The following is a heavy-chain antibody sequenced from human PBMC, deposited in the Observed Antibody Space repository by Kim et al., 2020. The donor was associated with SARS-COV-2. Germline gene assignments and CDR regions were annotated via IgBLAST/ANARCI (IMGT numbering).Heavy chain of an antibody. Sequence: SPSFQGQVTISADKSISTAYLQWSSLKASDTAMYYCARHDVVPSAIGIDYWGQGTLVTVSS. CDR3: ARHDVVPSAIGIDY. V-gene: IGHV5-51*01. J-gene: IGHJ4*02. D-gene: IGHD2-2*01.